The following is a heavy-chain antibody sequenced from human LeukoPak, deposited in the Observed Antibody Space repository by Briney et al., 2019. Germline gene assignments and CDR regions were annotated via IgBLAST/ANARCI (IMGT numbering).Heavy chain of an antibody. V-gene: IGHV4-30-2*01. Sequence: SETLSLTCAVSGGSISSGGYSWSWIRQPPGKGLEWIGYIYHSGSTYYNPSLKSRVTISVDRSKNQFSLKLSSVTAADTAVYYCARDGTVVRGSYGMDVWGQGTTVTVSS. CDR1: GGSISSGGYS. D-gene: IGHD3-10*01. J-gene: IGHJ6*02. CDR2: IYHSGST. CDR3: ARDGTVVRGSYGMDV.